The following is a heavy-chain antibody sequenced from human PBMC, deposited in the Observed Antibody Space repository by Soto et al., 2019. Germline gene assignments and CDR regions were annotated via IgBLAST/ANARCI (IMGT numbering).Heavy chain of an antibody. CDR2: INEDGSQQ. Sequence: EVQLVESGGGLVQPGGSLRLSCAASGFIFSDSWMSWVRQSPGRGLEWVTNINEDGSQQYYVASMKGRFTISRDNARQSVYLQMNSLRVEDTAVYFCVRGRSTENPWGQGTVVTVSS. CDR3: VRGRSTENP. CDR1: GFIFSDSW. J-gene: IGHJ5*02. V-gene: IGHV3-7*03.